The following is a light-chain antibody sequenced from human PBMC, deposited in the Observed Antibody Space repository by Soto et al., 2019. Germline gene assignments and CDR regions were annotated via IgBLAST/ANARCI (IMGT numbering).Light chain of an antibody. J-gene: IGLJ1*01. Sequence: QSVLKQPPSESAAPGQKVTISCSGNSINNRNNYVYWYQQLPGTAPKLLIYENNKRPSGIPVRFSGSKSGTSATLGITGLQTGDEADYYCGTWDSSLSAYVFGTGTKVTVL. CDR3: GTWDSSLSAYV. CDR1: SINNRNNY. CDR2: ENN. V-gene: IGLV1-51*02.